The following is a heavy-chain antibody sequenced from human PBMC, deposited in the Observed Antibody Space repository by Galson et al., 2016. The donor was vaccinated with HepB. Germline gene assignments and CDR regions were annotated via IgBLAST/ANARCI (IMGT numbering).Heavy chain of an antibody. D-gene: IGHD3-9*01. CDR3: ATNLVILGVTWRSGTFFDH. J-gene: IGHJ4*02. CDR1: GFAFSNNA. CDR2: ISDSGNGT. V-gene: IGHV3-23*01. Sequence: SLRLSCATSGFAFSNNAVSWVRQAPGKGLEWVSTISDSGNGTYYADSVKGRFTISRDKSKNTLHLQMNSLRAEDTAVYYCATNLVILGVTWRSGTFFDHWGQGTLVTVSS.